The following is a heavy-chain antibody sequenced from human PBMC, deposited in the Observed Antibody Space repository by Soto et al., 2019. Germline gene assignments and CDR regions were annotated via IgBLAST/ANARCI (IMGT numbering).Heavy chain of an antibody. CDR2: IKSKTDGGTT. CDR3: TTDQIEDGSQPKPHEIDY. CDR1: GFTFSNAW. D-gene: IGHD2-2*01. V-gene: IGHV3-15*01. Sequence: PGGSLRLSCAASGFTFSNAWMSWVRQAPGKGLEWVGRIKSKTDGGTTDYAARVKGRFTISRDDSKNTLYLQMNSLKTEDTAVYYCTTDQIEDGSQPKPHEIDYWGQGTLVTVSS. J-gene: IGHJ4*02.